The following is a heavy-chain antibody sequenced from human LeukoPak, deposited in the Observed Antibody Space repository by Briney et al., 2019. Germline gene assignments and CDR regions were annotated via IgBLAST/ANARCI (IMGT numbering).Heavy chain of an antibody. J-gene: IGHJ4*02. D-gene: IGHD1-14*01. CDR2: IKEDGSEK. Sequence: GGSLRLSCAASGFLFSRYLMSWLRQAPGKGLDGVANIKEDGSEKYYVESMKGRFTISRDNVKNSLYLQINSLRPEDTAVYYCARDSFETDIDYWGQGTLVTVSS. V-gene: IGHV3-7*01. CDR3: ARDSFETDIDY. CDR1: GFLFSRYL.